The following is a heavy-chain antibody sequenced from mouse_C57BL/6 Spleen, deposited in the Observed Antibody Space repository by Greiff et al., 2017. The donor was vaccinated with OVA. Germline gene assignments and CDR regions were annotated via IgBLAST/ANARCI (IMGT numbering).Heavy chain of an antibody. V-gene: IGHV2-3*01. CDR3: AKGDDGYGTWFAY. D-gene: IGHD2-3*01. CDR1: GFSLTSYG. Sequence: VKVVESGPGLVAPSQSLSITCTVSGFSLTSYGVSWVRQPPGKGLEWLGVIWGDGSTNYHSAPISRLSISKDNSKIQVFLKLNSLQTDDTAAYYCAKGDDGYGTWFAYWGQGTLVTVSA. CDR2: IWGDGST. J-gene: IGHJ3*01.